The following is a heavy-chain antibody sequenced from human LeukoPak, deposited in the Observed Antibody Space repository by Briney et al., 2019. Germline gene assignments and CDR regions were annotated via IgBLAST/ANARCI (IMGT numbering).Heavy chain of an antibody. V-gene: IGHV4-4*07. D-gene: IGHD4-17*01. J-gene: IGHJ4*02. Sequence: IPSETLSLTCTVSRGSISSYYWSWIRQPAGKRLEWIGRVYASGSTNYNPSLKSRVTMSVDTSKNQFSLKLSSVTAADTAVYYCARETGNYGDYQTLIDYWGQGTLVTVSS. CDR1: RGSISSYY. CDR3: ARETGNYGDYQTLIDY. CDR2: VYASGST.